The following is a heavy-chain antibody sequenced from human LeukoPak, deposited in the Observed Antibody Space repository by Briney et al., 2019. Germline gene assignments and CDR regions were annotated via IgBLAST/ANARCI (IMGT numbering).Heavy chain of an antibody. CDR1: GGSFSGYY. Sequence: SETLSLTGAVYGGSFSGYYWSWIRQPPGKGLEWIGEINHSGSTNYNPSLKSRVTISVDTSKNQFSLKLSSVTAADTAVYYCARVLYILRYFDHWGKGTTVTISS. D-gene: IGHD3-9*01. CDR2: INHSGST. J-gene: IGHJ6*04. V-gene: IGHV4-34*01. CDR3: ARVLYILRYFDH.